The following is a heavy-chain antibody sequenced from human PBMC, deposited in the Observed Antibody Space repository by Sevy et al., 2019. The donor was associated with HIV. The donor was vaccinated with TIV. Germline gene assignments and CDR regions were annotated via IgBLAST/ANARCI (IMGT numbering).Heavy chain of an antibody. CDR1: GYTFTNYW. CDR2: IYPGDSDT. V-gene: IGHV5-51*01. Sequence: GESLKISCKGSGYTFTNYWIGWVRQMPGKGLEWMGIIYPGDSDTRYSPSFQGQVTISADKSISTAYLPCSRRKASDTAIYYCVGLPGVATLYFDYWGQGILVTVSS. D-gene: IGHD5-12*01. J-gene: IGHJ4*02. CDR3: VGLPGVATLYFDY.